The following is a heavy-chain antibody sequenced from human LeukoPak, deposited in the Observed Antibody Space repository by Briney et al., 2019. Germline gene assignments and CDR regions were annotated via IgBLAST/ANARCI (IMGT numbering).Heavy chain of an antibody. V-gene: IGHV3-23*01. J-gene: IGHJ6*02. CDR1: GFTFSSYV. Sequence: GGSLRLSCAPSGFTFSSYVICWVRQAPGKGLEWVSHISGSGGSTHSADSLKGGFTISREKSTKTLYLQMKTLRAEDTAVYYCAKVPSLRRLYCSSTSCLGIVDVWGQGTTATVSS. CDR3: AKVPSLRRLYCSSTSCLGIVDV. CDR2: ISGSGGST. D-gene: IGHD2-2*01.